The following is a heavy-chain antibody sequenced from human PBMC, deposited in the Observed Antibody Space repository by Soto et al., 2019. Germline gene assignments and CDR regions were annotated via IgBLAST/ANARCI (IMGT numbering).Heavy chain of an antibody. J-gene: IGHJ5*02. CDR2: INTNTGNP. CDR1: GYTFTSYA. D-gene: IGHD3-3*01. Sequence: WASVKVSCKASGYTFTSYAMNWVRQAPGQGLGWMGWINTNTGNPTYAQGFTGRFVFSLDASVSTAYLQICSLKAEHTPVYYCARGRLDTIFGVVIIECDPWGQGTLVTYPQ. CDR3: ARGRLDTIFGVVIIECDP. V-gene: IGHV7-4-1*01.